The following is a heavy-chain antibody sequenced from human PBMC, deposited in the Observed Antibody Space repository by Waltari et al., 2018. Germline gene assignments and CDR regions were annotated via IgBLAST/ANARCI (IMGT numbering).Heavy chain of an antibody. CDR1: GFTFSSYG. Sequence: QVQLVESGGGVVQPGGSRRLACAASGFTFSSYGLHWVRQAPGKGLEWVAFIRYDGSNKYYVDSVKGRFTISRDNSKNTLYLQMNSLRAEDTAVYYCAKDSNWGGYYYMDVWGKGTTVTISS. V-gene: IGHV3-30*02. CDR2: IRYDGSNK. J-gene: IGHJ6*03. D-gene: IGHD7-27*01. CDR3: AKDSNWGGYYYMDV.